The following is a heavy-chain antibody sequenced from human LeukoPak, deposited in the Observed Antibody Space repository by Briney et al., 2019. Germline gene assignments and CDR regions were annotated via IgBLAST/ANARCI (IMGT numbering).Heavy chain of an antibody. CDR3: ATDTWGYYDSSNYYRQADY. CDR1: GYTFTGYY. D-gene: IGHD3-22*01. J-gene: IGHJ4*02. V-gene: IGHV1-2*06. CDR2: INPNSGGT. Sequence: ASVKVSCKASGYTFTGYYMHWVRQAPGQGLEWMGRINPNSGGTNYAQKFQGRVTMTRDTYISTAYMELSRLRSDDTAVYYCATDTWGYYDSSNYYRQADYWGQGTLVTVSS.